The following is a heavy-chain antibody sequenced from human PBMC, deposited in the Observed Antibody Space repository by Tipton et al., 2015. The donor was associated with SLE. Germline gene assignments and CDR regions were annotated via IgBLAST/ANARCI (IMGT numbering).Heavy chain of an antibody. CDR2: FYYSGST. D-gene: IGHD3-3*01. Sequence: GLVKPSETLSLTCTVSGGSMSTYYWNWIRQFPGKGLEWIGYFYYSGSTNYNPSLKSRVTLSLDKSKNQFPLKLSSVTAADTAVYCCARGGTVFGVVLNWFDPWGQGTLVTVSS. CDR3: ARGGTVFGVVLNWFDP. V-gene: IGHV4-59*01. J-gene: IGHJ5*02. CDR1: GGSMSTYY.